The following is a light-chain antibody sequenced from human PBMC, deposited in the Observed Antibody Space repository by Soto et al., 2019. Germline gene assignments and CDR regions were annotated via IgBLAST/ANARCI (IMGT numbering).Light chain of an antibody. CDR2: GTS. CDR1: QSVSSN. CDR3: QQYNNWAWR. V-gene: IGKV3-15*01. J-gene: IGKJ1*01. Sequence: EIVMTQHPATLYASPGERATLSYRASQSVSSNLAWYKMKPGQAPRLLIYGTSSRATGITARFSGSGSGTEFTLTISSLQSEDCGVYHGQQYNNWAWRFGRGTKVEIK.